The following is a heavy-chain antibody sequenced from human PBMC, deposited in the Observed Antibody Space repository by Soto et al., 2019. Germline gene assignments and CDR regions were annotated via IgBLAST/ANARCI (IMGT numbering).Heavy chain of an antibody. CDR2: ISAYNGNT. D-gene: IGHD6-13*01. Sequence: GPSVNVSCKASGYTFTSYGISWVRQAPGQGLEWMGWISAYNGNTTSAQKLQGRVTMTTDTSTSTAYLELRSLRSDDTAVYYCARVYWQDTAADGKVHFRGQATLVTVSS. V-gene: IGHV1-18*01. J-gene: IGHJ4*02. CDR3: ARVYWQDTAADGKVHF. CDR1: GYTFTSYG.